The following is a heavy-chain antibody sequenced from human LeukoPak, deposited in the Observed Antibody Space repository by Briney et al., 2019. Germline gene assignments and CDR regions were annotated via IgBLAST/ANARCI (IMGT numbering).Heavy chain of an antibody. CDR3: ARGQIQLNFDY. CDR2: MNPNSGNT. J-gene: IGHJ4*02. CDR1: GYTFTSYD. D-gene: IGHD5-18*01. Sequence: ASVKVSCKASGYTFTSYDINWERQATGQGLVWMGWMNPNSGNTGYAQKFQGRVTMTRNTSISTAYMELSSLRSEDTAVYYCARGQIQLNFDYWGQGTLVTVSS. V-gene: IGHV1-8*01.